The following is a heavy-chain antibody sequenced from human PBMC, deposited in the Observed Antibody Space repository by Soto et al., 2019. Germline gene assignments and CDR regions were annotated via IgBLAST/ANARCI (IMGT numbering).Heavy chain of an antibody. J-gene: IGHJ5*02. CDR3: ARSGVWTDNPDP. CDR1: GYTFPDYG. Sequence: ASVKVSCKASGYTFPDYGISWVRQAPGQGLEWVGWISVKNGNTNYAQKVQGRVTMTTDTSTSTAYMELRSMRPDDTAVYYCARSGVWTDNPDPWGQGTLVTVS. D-gene: IGHD2-8*01. V-gene: IGHV1-18*01. CDR2: ISVKNGNT.